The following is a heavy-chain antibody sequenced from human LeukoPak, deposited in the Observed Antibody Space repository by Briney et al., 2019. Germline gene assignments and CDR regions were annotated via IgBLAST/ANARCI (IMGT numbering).Heavy chain of an antibody. D-gene: IGHD6-13*01. V-gene: IGHV3-23*01. CDR3: AKVVDSSSWLFYNAFDI. CDR1: GFTFSSYA. J-gene: IGHJ3*02. Sequence: PGGSLRLSCAASGFTFSSYAMNWVRQAPGKGLEWVSTINGSGGSTYYADSVKGRFTISRDNSKNTLFLQMNSLRVEDTAVYYCAKVVDSSSWLFYNAFDIWGQGTMVSVSS. CDR2: INGSGGST.